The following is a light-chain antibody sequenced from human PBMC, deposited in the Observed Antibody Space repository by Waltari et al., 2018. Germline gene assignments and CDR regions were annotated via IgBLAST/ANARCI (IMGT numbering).Light chain of an antibody. CDR1: QRVTSSH. V-gene: IGKV3-20*01. J-gene: IGKJ2*01. CDR3: QQYGSSPRT. CDR2: GAS. Sequence: EIVLTQSPGTLSLSPGERATLSCRASQRVTSSHLAWYQQKPGQAPRLLIYGASSRATGIPDRFSGSGSGTDFTLTISRLEPEDFAVYYCQQYGSSPRTFGQGTKLEIK.